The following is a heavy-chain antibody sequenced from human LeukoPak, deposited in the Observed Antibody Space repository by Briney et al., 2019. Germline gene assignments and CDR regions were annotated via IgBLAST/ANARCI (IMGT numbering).Heavy chain of an antibody. V-gene: IGHV3-33*06. J-gene: IGHJ4*02. CDR3: AKDRDTALEIEY. D-gene: IGHD5-18*01. Sequence: GTSLRLSCEASGFTFINYGMHWVRRAPGKGLEWVAVVWYDGSNKYYADSVKGRFTISRDNSKNTLYLQMNSLRAEDTAVYYCAKDRDTALEIEYWGQGTLVTVSS. CDR2: VWYDGSNK. CDR1: GFTFINYG.